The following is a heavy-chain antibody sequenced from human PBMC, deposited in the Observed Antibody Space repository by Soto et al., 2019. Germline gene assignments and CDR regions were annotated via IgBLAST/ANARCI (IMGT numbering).Heavy chain of an antibody. J-gene: IGHJ6*02. CDR1: GFIFSSYG. CDR3: AKELRAGYYFGMDV. D-gene: IGHD3-22*01. V-gene: IGHV3-30*18. Sequence: QVQVVESGGGMVQPGRSLRLSCAASGFIFSSYGMHWVRQTPGKGLEWVAVISYDGSNKDYAESVKGRFTIFRDKSKNTVYLQMNSLRAEDTAVYSCAKELRAGYYFGMDVWGLGTTVTVSS. CDR2: ISYDGSNK.